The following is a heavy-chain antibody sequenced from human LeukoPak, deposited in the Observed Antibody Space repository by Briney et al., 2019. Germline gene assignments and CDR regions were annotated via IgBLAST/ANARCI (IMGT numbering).Heavy chain of an antibody. CDR2: ISGDGGST. CDR3: AKGFSSGWYGTPDV. J-gene: IGHJ6*04. V-gene: IGHV3-43*02. CDR1: GFTFDDYA. D-gene: IGHD6-19*01. Sequence: PGGSLRLSCAASGFTFDDYAIHWVRQAPGKGLEWVSLISGDGGSTYYADSVKGRFTISRDNSKNSLYLQMNSLRTEDTALYYCAKGFSSGWYGTPDVWGKGTTVTVSS.